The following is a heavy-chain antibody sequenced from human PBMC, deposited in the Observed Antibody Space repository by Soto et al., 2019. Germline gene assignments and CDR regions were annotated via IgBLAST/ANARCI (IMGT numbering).Heavy chain of an antibody. CDR1: GGSISSYY. D-gene: IGHD6-19*01. CDR2: IYYSGST. CDR3: ARDWIAVAGRKGFDGWYFDL. V-gene: IGHV4-59*01. J-gene: IGHJ2*01. Sequence: PSETLSLTCTVSGGSISSYYWSWIRQPPGKGLEWIGYIYYSGSTNYNPSLKSRVTISVDTSKNQFSLKLSSVTAADTAVYYCARDWIAVAGRKGFDGWYFDLWGRGTLVTVSS.